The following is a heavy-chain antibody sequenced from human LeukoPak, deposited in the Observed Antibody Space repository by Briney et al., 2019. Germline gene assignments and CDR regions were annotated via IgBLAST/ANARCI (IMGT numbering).Heavy chain of an antibody. CDR3: ARDGLYYYGMDV. J-gene: IGHJ6*02. Sequence: PGGSLRLSCAASGFTFSSYSMNWVRQAPGKGLEWVSSISSSSSYIYYADSVKGRFTISRDNAKNSLYLQMNSLRAEDTAVYYCARDGLYYYGMDVWGQGTTVTVSS. CDR1: GFTFSSYS. V-gene: IGHV3-21*01. CDR2: ISSSSSYI.